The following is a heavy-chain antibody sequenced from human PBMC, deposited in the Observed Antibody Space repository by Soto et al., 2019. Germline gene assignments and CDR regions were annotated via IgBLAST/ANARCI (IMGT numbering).Heavy chain of an antibody. Sequence: QVQLVESGGGVVQPGRSLRLSCAASGFTFSSYGMHWVRQAPGKGLEWVAVIWYDGSNKYYADSVKGRFTISRDNSKNTLYLQMNSLRAEDTAVYYCARGWVATPYQEYYFDSWGQGTLVTVSS. CDR1: GFTFSSYG. CDR2: IWYDGSNK. D-gene: IGHD5-12*01. J-gene: IGHJ4*02. V-gene: IGHV3-33*01. CDR3: ARGWVATPYQEYYFDS.